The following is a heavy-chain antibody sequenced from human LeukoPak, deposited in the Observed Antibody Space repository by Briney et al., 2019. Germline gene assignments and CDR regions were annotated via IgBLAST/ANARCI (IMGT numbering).Heavy chain of an antibody. V-gene: IGHV4-59*07. J-gene: IGHJ4*02. CDR1: GGSISSYY. CDR3: ARAPRYSGSYYAPKFYFDY. CDR2: IYKSGLT. D-gene: IGHD1-26*01. Sequence: SDTLSLTCILSGGSISSYYWSWIRQPPGKGLEWIGYIYKSGLTNHNPSLKSRVTISVDTSKNQFSLKLRSVTAADTAVYYRARAPRYSGSYYAPKFYFDYWGQGTLVTVSS.